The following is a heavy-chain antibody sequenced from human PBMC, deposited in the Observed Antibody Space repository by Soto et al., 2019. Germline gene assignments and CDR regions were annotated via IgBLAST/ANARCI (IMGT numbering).Heavy chain of an antibody. CDR1: GVSITSSSYS. J-gene: IGHJ4*02. Sequence: SETRSLTCAVSGVSITSSSYSWGWVRQPPGKGLEWIGYIYYSGSTNYNPSLKSRVTISVDTSKNQFSLKLSSVTAADTAVYYCARHHDSWGQGTLVTVSS. V-gene: IGHV4-61*05. CDR3: ARHHDS. CDR2: IYYSGST.